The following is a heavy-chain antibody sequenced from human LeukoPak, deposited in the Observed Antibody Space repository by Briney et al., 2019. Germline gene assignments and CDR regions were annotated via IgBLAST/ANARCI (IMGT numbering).Heavy chain of an antibody. CDR2: ISVRSNYR. CDR1: GYTFSYFS. J-gene: IGHJ4*02. CDR3: VRLRRNNDRSGYYYYYDY. Sequence: GGSLRLSCAASGYTFSYFSVNWVRQAPGKGLEWVSSISVRSNYRYYADSVRGRFTISRDDARDSLFLQMNSLRAEDTAVYFCVRLRRNNDRSGYYYYYDYWGQGTLVTVSS. D-gene: IGHD3-22*01. V-gene: IGHV3-21*01.